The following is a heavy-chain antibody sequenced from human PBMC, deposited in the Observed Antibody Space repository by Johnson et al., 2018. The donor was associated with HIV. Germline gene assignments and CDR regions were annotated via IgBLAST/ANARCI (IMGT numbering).Heavy chain of an antibody. V-gene: IGHV3-30-3*01. CDR3: AIGRITMIGVDLRGGGFDI. Sequence: VQLVESGGGVVQPGRSVRLSCAASGLNFSDYGMHWVRQAPGKGLEWVAVISFDGSKEYYADSVKGRFTISRDNSKKTLYLQVNSLRDEDTAVYYCAIGRITMIGVDLRGGGFDIWGQGTTVTVSS. CDR2: ISFDGSKE. CDR1: GLNFSDYG. J-gene: IGHJ3*02. D-gene: IGHD3-22*01.